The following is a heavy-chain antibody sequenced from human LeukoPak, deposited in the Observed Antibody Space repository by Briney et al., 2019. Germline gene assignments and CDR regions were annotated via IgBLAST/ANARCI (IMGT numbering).Heavy chain of an antibody. J-gene: IGHJ4*02. CDR1: GGSISSSSYY. Sequence: SETLSLTCTVSGGSISSSSYYWGWIRQPPGKGLEWIGSIYYSGSTHYNPSLKSRVTISVDPSKNQFSLKLSSVTAADTAVYYCARALYYSSGYFFFDYWGQGILVTVSS. V-gene: IGHV4-39*07. CDR2: IYYSGST. D-gene: IGHD3-22*01. CDR3: ARALYYSSGYFFFDY.